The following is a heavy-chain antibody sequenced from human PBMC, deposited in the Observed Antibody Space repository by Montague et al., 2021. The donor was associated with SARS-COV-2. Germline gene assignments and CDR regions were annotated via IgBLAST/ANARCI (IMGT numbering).Heavy chain of an antibody. D-gene: IGHD6-13*01. V-gene: IGHV3-7*01. J-gene: IGHJ4*02. CDR3: GFNSVAGAGDS. CDR2: IKQDGSET. CDR1: GLAISMYW. Sequence: SLRLSCAASGLAISMYWMTWVRQAPGKGLEWVANIKQDGSETYYADPVKGRFSISRDNTKNSLYLQLNSLRADDTAVYYCGFNSVAGAGDSLGQGTLVTVSS.